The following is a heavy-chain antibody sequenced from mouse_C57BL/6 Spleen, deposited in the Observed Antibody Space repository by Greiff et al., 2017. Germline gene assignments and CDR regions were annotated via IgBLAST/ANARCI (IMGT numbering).Heavy chain of an antibody. CDR1: GYSITSGYY. CDR3: ASSYDAMDY. D-gene: IGHD2-12*01. J-gene: IGHJ4*01. V-gene: IGHV3-6*01. Sequence: EVQLQESGPGLVKPSQSLSLTCSVTGYSITSGYYWNWIRQFPGNKLEWMGYISYDGSNNYNPSLKNRISITRDTSKNQFFLKLNSVTTEDTATYYWASSYDAMDYWGQGTSVTVSS. CDR2: ISYDGSN.